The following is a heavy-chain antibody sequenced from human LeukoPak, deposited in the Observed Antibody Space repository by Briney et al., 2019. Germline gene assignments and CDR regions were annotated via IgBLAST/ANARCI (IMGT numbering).Heavy chain of an antibody. Sequence: GGSLRLSCAASGFIFSSYWMHWVRQAPARGLVWVSRITSDGSSTDYADSVKGRFTISRDNDRNTLYLQMNSLRAEDTAVYYCARDHYVSGYSFDYWGLGTLVTVSS. CDR2: ITSDGSST. CDR3: ARDHYVSGYSFDY. CDR1: GFIFSSYW. D-gene: IGHD4-17*01. V-gene: IGHV3-74*01. J-gene: IGHJ4*02.